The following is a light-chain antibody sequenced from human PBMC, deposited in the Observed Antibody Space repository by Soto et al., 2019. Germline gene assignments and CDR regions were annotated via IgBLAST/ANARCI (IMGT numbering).Light chain of an antibody. V-gene: IGKV1-12*01. CDR1: EDINSR. Sequence: DIQMTQSPSSVSASVGDRVTISCRASEDINSRLAWYQQKPGNAPKLLIYAAFILQSGVPSRFSGYGSGTDFTPSISSLQPEDFATYYCQQADSFPTTFGQRTRLETK. CDR2: AAF. CDR3: QQADSFPTT. J-gene: IGKJ5*01.